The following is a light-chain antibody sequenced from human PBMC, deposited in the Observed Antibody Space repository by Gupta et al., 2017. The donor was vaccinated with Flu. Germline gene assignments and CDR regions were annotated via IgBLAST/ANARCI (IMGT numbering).Light chain of an antibody. CDR2: AAS. J-gene: IGKJ2*04. Sequence: TPSLSPGERATITCWASERVDSNKVAWYQQKPGQAPRPLMLAASSRAAGIPDRFSGSGSGTDFTLTISRLEPEDFAVYYCQQCSRSPRSFGQGTKLEIK. V-gene: IGKV3-20*01. CDR1: ERVDSNK. CDR3: QQCSRSPRS.